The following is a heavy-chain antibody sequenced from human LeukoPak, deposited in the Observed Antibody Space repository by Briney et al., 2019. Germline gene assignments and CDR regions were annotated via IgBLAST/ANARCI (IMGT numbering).Heavy chain of an antibody. CDR3: ARGLYCSSTSCRRFVP. CDR1: GGSFSGYY. Sequence: PSETLSLTCAVYGGSFSGYYWSWIRQPPGKGLEWIGEINHSGSTNYNPSLKSRVTISVDTSKNQFSLKLSSVTAADTAVYYCARGLYCSSTSCRRFVPWGQGTLVTVSS. CDR2: INHSGST. D-gene: IGHD2-2*01. V-gene: IGHV4-34*01. J-gene: IGHJ5*02.